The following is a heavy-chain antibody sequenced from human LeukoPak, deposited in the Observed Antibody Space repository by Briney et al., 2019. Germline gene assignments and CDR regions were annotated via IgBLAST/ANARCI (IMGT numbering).Heavy chain of an antibody. D-gene: IGHD6-13*01. CDR1: GGSISSYY. CDR2: IYTSGST. J-gene: IGHJ4*02. Sequence: SETLSLTCTVSGGSISSYYWSWIRQPAGKGLEWIGRIYTSGSTNYNPSLKSRVTMSVDTSKNRFSLKLSSVTAADTAVYYCARVRRSGIAAAGTFDYWGQGTLVTVSS. V-gene: IGHV4-4*07. CDR3: ARVRRSGIAAAGTFDY.